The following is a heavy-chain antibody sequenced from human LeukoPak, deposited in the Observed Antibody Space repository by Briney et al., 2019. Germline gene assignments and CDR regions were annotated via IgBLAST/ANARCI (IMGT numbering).Heavy chain of an antibody. V-gene: IGHV3-30*18. D-gene: IGHD6-13*01. CDR3: AKGPGSSSWYYYYGMDV. CDR2: ISYDGSNK. J-gene: IGHJ6*02. Sequence: GGSLRLSCAASGFTFSSYGMHWVRQAPGKGLEWVAVISYDGSNKYYADSVKGRFTISRDNSKNTLYLQMNSLRAEDTAVYYCAKGPGSSSWYYYYGMDVWGQGTTVTVSS. CDR1: GFTFSSYG.